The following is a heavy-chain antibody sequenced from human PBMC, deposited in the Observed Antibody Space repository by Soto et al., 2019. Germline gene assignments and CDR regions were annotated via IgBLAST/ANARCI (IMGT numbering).Heavy chain of an antibody. J-gene: IGHJ4*02. CDR3: ARDGIGYCSSTSCYRLDY. CDR2: IWYDGSNK. D-gene: IGHD2-2*02. CDR1: GFTFSSYG. Sequence: GGSLRLSCAASGFTFSSYGMHWVRQAPGKGLEWVAVIWYDGSNKYYADSVKGRFTISRGNSKNTLYLQMNSLRAEDTAVYYCARDGIGYCSSTSCYRLDYWGQGTLVTVSS. V-gene: IGHV3-33*01.